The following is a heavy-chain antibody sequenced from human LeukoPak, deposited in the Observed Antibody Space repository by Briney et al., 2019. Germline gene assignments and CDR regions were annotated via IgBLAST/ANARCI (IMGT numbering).Heavy chain of an antibody. D-gene: IGHD6-6*01. CDR1: GFTFSSYG. V-gene: IGHV3-30*02. CDR3: AKADSSSHLGPH. Sequence: GGSLRLSCAASGFTFSSYGMHWVRQAPGKGLEWVAFIRYDGSNKYYADSVKGRFTISRDNSKNTLCLQMNSLRAEDTVVYYCAKADSSSHLGPHWGQGTLVTVSS. J-gene: IGHJ4*02. CDR2: IRYDGSNK.